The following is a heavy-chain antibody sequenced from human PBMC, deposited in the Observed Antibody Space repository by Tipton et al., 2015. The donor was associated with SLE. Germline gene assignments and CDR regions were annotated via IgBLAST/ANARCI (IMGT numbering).Heavy chain of an antibody. CDR3: ARDDSSAVDP. V-gene: IGHV4-39*07. J-gene: IGHJ5*02. CDR1: GGSFSSDTYL. D-gene: IGHD3-22*01. Sequence: TLSLTCTVSGGSFSSDTYLWGWIRQPPGKGLEWIGDIYYTGSTYYNPSLKSRVTISVDTSKNQFSLKLSSVTAADTAVYYCARDDSSAVDPWGQGTLVTVSS. CDR2: IYYTGST.